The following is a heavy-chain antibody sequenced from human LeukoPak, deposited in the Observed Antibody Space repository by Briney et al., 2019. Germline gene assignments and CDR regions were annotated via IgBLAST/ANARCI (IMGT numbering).Heavy chain of an antibody. J-gene: IGHJ4*02. CDR1: GDSLSNYY. CDR3: ARLPDYYSRHGAPG. V-gene: IGHV4-34*01. Sequence: SETLSLTCAVYGDSLSNYYWSWIRQPPGKGLEWIGEINHYGSTNYNPSLKSRITISVDTSKNQFSLKLSYVTAADTAVYYCARLPDYYSRHGAPGWGQGTLVTVSS. CDR2: INHYGST. D-gene: IGHD3-10*01.